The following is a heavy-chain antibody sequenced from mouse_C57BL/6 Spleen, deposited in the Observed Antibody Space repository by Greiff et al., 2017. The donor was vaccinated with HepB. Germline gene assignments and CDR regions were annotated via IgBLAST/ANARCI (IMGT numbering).Heavy chain of an antibody. CDR1: GYTFTDYY. Sequence: EVQLQQSGPVLVKPGASVKMSCKASGYTFTDYYMNWVKQSHGKSLEWIGVINPYNGGTSYNQKFKGKATLTVDKSSSTAYMELNSLTSEDSAVYYCARHYGSSYDFDYWGQGTTLTVSS. D-gene: IGHD1-1*01. CDR2: INPYNGGT. CDR3: ARHYGSSYDFDY. V-gene: IGHV1-19*01. J-gene: IGHJ2*01.